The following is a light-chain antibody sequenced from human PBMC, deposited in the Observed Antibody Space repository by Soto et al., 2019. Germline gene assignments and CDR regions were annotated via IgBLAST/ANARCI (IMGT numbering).Light chain of an antibody. V-gene: IGLV2-14*01. Sequence: QSVLTQPASVSGSPGQSITISCTGTSSDVGGYRYVSWFQQHPGKAPKVVIYEVSNRPSGVSNRFSGSKSGNTASLTISGIQAEEEADYYCSSYRRGDIPYVFGTGTKVTV. CDR3: SSYRRGDIPYV. CDR2: EVS. J-gene: IGLJ1*01. CDR1: SSDVGGYRY.